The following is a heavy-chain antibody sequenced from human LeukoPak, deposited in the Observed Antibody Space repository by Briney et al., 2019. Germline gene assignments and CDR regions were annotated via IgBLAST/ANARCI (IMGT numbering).Heavy chain of an antibody. D-gene: IGHD6-19*01. Sequence: PGGSLRLSCAASGFTFSSYWMHWVRQAPGKGLEWVSVIYSGGSTYYADSVKGRFTISRDNSKNTLYLQMSSLRAEDTAVYYCARDGGSGWSSAFFDYWGQGTLVTVSS. CDR3: ARDGGSGWSSAFFDY. J-gene: IGHJ4*02. V-gene: IGHV3-53*01. CDR2: IYSGGST. CDR1: GFTFSSYW.